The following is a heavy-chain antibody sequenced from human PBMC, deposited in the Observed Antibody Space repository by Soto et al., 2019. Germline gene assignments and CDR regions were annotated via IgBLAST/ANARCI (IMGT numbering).Heavy chain of an antibody. CDR1: GFTFSSYA. Sequence: GGSLRLSCAASGFTFSSYAMSWVRQAPGKGLEWVSAISGSGGSTYYADSVKGRFTISRDNSKNTLYLQMNSLRAEDTAVYYCASGIAAALDAFDIWGQGTMVTVSS. V-gene: IGHV3-23*01. D-gene: IGHD6-13*01. CDR3: ASGIAAALDAFDI. CDR2: ISGSGGST. J-gene: IGHJ3*02.